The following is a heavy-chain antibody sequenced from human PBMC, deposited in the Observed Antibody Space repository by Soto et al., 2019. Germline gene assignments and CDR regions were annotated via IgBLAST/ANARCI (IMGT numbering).Heavy chain of an antibody. D-gene: IGHD5-18*01. Sequence: PPQTLSLTCAVSGGSISSTNWWTWVRQSPGRGLEWIGEIYHSGTTNYSPSLKSRVNIAXXXXTXHXSXTLXXVTAADTAVYYCAFTANVDFDSWRKGILVTVSP. CDR1: GGSISSTNW. CDR3: AFTANVDFDS. V-gene: IGHV4-4*03. CDR2: IYHSGTT. J-gene: IGHJ4*02.